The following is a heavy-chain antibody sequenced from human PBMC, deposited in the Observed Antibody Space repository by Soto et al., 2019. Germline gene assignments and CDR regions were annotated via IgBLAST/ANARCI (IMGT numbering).Heavy chain of an antibody. D-gene: IGHD3-3*01. CDR1: GYTFRSYG. V-gene: IGHV1-18*04. CDR3: ATDFWSGYYTLKDFDY. Sequence: ASVKVSCKASGYTFRSYGISWVRQAPGQGLEWVGWISAYNGDTHYAPKFQDRITLTTETSTDTAYMELRGLRLDDTAVYYSATDFWSGYYTLKDFDYWGQGTLVTVSS. CDR2: ISAYNGDT. J-gene: IGHJ4*02.